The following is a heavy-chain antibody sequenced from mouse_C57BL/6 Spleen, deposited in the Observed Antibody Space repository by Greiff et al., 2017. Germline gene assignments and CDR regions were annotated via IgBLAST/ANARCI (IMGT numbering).Heavy chain of an antibody. CDR2: ISDGGSYT. CDR3: ARDDNYDY. CDR1: GFTFSSYA. J-gene: IGHJ2*01. D-gene: IGHD1-3*01. V-gene: IGHV5-4*01. Sequence: EVNLVESGGGLVKPGGSLKLSCAASGFTFSSYAMSWVRQTPEKRLEWVATISDGGSYTYYPDNVKGRFTISRDNAKNNLYLQMSHLKSEDTAMYYCARDDNYDYWGQGTTLTVSS.